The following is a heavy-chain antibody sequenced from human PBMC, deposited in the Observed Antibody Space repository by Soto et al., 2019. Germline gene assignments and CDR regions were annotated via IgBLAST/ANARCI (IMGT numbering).Heavy chain of an antibody. Sequence: QVQLVESGGGVVQPGRSLRLSCAASGFTFSSYGMHWVRQAPGKGLEWVAVIWCDGSNKYYADSVKGRFTISRDNSKKTLYLQMNSLRAEDTAVYYCAREASSSWINWFDPWGQGTLVTVSS. CDR1: GFTFSSYG. CDR2: IWCDGSNK. CDR3: AREASSSWINWFDP. J-gene: IGHJ5*02. D-gene: IGHD6-13*01. V-gene: IGHV3-33*01.